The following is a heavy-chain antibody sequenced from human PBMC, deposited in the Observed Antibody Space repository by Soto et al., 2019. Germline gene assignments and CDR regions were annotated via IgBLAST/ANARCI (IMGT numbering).Heavy chain of an antibody. Sequence: PGGSLRLSCAASGFTFSSYGMHWVRQAPGKGLEGVAVISYDGSNKYYADSVKGRFTISRDNSKNPLYLQMNSLRAEDAAVYYCAKARRPLSAPPPYFDYWGQGT. V-gene: IGHV3-30*18. CDR3: AKARRPLSAPPPYFDY. CDR1: GFTFSSYG. J-gene: IGHJ4*02. D-gene: IGHD1-26*01. CDR2: ISYDGSNK.